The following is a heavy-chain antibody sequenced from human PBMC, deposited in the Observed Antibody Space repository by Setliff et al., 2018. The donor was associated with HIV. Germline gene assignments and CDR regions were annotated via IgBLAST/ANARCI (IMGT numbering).Heavy chain of an antibody. V-gene: IGHV4-34*01. CDR3: AREPTYYYDSSGSFGWFDP. Sequence: SETLSLTCAVYGGSFSGYYWSWIRQPPGKGLEWIGEINHSGSTNYNPSLKSRVTISVDTSKNQFSLKLSSVTAADTAVYYCAREPTYYYDSSGSFGWFDPWGQGTLVTVSS. CDR1: GGSFSGYY. CDR2: INHSGST. J-gene: IGHJ5*02. D-gene: IGHD3-22*01.